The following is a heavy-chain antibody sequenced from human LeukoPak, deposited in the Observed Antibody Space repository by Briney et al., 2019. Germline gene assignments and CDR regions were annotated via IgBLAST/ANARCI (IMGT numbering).Heavy chain of an antibody. CDR2: INHSGST. V-gene: IGHV4-34*01. D-gene: IGHD5-12*01. CDR1: GGSFSGYY. J-gene: IGHJ4*02. CDR3: ARGVVATNYDY. Sequence: SETLSLTCAVYGGSFSGYYWSWIRQPPGKGLEWIGEINHSGSTNYNPSLKSRVTISVDTSKNQFSLKLSSVTAADTAVYYCARGVVATNYDYWGQGTLVTVSS.